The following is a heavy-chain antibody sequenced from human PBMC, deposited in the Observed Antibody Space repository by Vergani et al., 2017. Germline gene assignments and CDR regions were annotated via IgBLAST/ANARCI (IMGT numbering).Heavy chain of an antibody. CDR1: GFSFNSYW. D-gene: IGHD2-2*01. J-gene: IGHJ4*02. CDR2: IKSDGSIT. Sequence: DVHLAESGGGFFQPGGSLRLSCSVSGFSFNSYWMHWVRQVPGKGLLWVSRIKSDGSITAYAGSVKGLFTISRDNSKSTLFLQMNGLTSEDTAIYYCAQYANGVPRLPVYWGQGALVAVSS. V-gene: IGHV3-74*03. CDR3: AQYANGVPRLPVY.